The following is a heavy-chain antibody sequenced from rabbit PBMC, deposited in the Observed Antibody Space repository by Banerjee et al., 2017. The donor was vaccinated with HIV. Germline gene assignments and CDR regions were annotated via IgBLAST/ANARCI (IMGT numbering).Heavy chain of an antibody. J-gene: IGHJ6*01. D-gene: IGHD6-1*01. CDR3: ARDSNPNGAGYVFGL. CDR2: IYTGSSDIT. V-gene: IGHV1S45*01. CDR1: GFDFSSSYG. Sequence: QEQLKESGGGLVQAGGSLKLSCIASGFDFSSSYGICWVRQAPGKGLEWIACIYTGSSDITYYASWAKGRFTISKSSSTTVTLQMTSLTAADTATYFCARDSNPNGAGYVFGLWGPGTLVTVS.